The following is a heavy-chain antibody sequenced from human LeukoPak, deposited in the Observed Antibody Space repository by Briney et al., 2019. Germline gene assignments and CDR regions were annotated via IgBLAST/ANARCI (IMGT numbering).Heavy chain of an antibody. J-gene: IGHJ6*02. CDR1: GFTFSSYW. V-gene: IGHV3-7*01. CDR2: IKQDGSEK. D-gene: IGHD3-10*01. Sequence: PGGSLRLSCAASGFTFSSYWMSWVRQAPGKGLEWVANIKQDGSEKYYVDSVKGRFTISRDNAKNSLYLQMNSLRAEDTAVYYCARGDYYGSGSYYWTDYYYYGMDVWGQGTTVTVSS. CDR3: ARGDYYGSGSYYWTDYYYYGMDV.